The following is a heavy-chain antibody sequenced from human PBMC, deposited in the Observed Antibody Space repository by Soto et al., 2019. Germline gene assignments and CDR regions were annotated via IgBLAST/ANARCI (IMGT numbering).Heavy chain of an antibody. J-gene: IGHJ5*02. CDR1: GFSLSTSGVG. CDR2: IYWDDDK. D-gene: IGHD1-7*01. V-gene: IGHV2-5*02. CDR3: AHSPLAPNWNYVGNWFDP. Sequence: SGRTLVNPTQTLTLTCTFSGFSLSTSGVGVGWIRRPPGKALEWLALIYWDDDKRYSPSLKSRLTITKDTPKNQVVLTMTNMDPVDTATYYCAHSPLAPNWNYVGNWFDPWGQGTLVTVSS.